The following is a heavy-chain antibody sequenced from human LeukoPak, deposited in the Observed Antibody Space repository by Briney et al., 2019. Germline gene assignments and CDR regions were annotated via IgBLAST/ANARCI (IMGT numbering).Heavy chain of an antibody. CDR3: ARDRGGYSSSSTDY. V-gene: IGHV3-48*02. J-gene: IGHJ4*02. Sequence: GGSLRLSCAASGFTFSTYSMNWVRQTPGKGLEWVSYITSSSGTLDYADSVKGRFTISRDNAKNSLYLQMNSLRDEDTAVYYCARDRGGYSSSSTDYWGQGTLVTVSS. CDR1: GFTFSTYS. CDR2: ITSSSGTL. D-gene: IGHD6-6*01.